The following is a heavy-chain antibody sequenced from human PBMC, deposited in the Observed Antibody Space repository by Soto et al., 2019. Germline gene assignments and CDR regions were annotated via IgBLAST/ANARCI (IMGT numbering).Heavy chain of an antibody. Sequence: QVQLVESGGGVVQPGRSLRLSWAASGFTFGTFAMHWVRQAPGKGLDWGAGISYDGSNKYYADSVNGRFTISRHNSKNTLYLQMNILRSEDTAVYYCARDPAGGSGHYYLFDYWGQGTLVTVTS. CDR3: ARDPAGGSGHYYLFDY. CDR2: ISYDGSNK. D-gene: IGHD3-22*01. CDR1: GFTFGTFA. J-gene: IGHJ4*02. V-gene: IGHV3-30-3*01.